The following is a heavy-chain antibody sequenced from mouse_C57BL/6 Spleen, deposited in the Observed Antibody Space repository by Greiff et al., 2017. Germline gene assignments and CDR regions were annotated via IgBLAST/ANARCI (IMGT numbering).Heavy chain of an antibody. J-gene: IGHJ2*01. V-gene: IGHV1-26*01. CDR3: ARTDYGSSLFDY. Sequence: EVQLQQSGPELVKPGASVKISCKASGYTFTDYYMNWVKQSHGKSLEWIGDINPNNGGTSYNQKFKGKATLTVDKSSSTAYMELRSLTSEDSAVYYCARTDYGSSLFDYWGQGTTLTVSS. CDR1: GYTFTDYY. D-gene: IGHD1-1*01. CDR2: INPNNGGT.